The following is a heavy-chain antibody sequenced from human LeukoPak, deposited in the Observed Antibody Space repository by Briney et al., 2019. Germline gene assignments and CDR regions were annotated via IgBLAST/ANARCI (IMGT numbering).Heavy chain of an antibody. D-gene: IGHD6-13*01. V-gene: IGHV3-7*01. Sequence: PGGSLRLSRAASGFTFSGYWMSWVRQAPGKGLEWVANINQDGSEKYYVDSVKGRFTISRDNAKNSVYLQMNSLRAEDTAVYYCARDRVWTVLYWGQGTLVSVSS. CDR3: ARDRVWTVLY. J-gene: IGHJ4*02. CDR2: INQDGSEK. CDR1: GFTFSGYW.